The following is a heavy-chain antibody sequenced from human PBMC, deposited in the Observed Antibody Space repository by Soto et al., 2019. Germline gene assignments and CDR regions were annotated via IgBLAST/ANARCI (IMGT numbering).Heavy chain of an antibody. Sequence: PGGSLRLCCAASGFTFSGYSRNWVRQAPGKGLEWVSSISRSAGNTYYADSVKGRFTISRDNAKNSMYLQMNSLRDEDTAVYYCARDQVPGLDAFDIWGQGTMVTVSS. CDR1: GFTFSGYS. V-gene: IGHV3-21*01. CDR3: ARDQVPGLDAFDI. CDR2: ISRSAGNT. J-gene: IGHJ3*02.